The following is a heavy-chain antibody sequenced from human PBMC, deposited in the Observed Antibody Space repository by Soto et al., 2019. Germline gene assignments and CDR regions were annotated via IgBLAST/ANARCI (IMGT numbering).Heavy chain of an antibody. CDR1: GFTFSSYS. J-gene: IGHJ5*02. CDR2: ISSSSSYI. Sequence: GGSLRLSCAASGFTFSSYSMNWVRQAPGKGLEWVSSISSSSSYIYYADSVKGRFTISRDNAKNSLYLQMNSLRAEDTAVYYCARSKQQLVNWFDPWGQGTLVTVSS. D-gene: IGHD6-13*01. CDR3: ARSKQQLVNWFDP. V-gene: IGHV3-21*01.